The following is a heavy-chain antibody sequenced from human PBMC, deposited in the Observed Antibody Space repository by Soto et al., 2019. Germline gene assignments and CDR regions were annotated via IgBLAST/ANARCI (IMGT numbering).Heavy chain of an antibody. CDR3: ASGYCSSTSCYRGAFDI. CDR2: ISNNGAHT. D-gene: IGHD2-2*01. J-gene: IGHJ3*02. V-gene: IGHV3-64*01. Sequence: GGSLRLSCADSGFTFSNYEMHWVRQAPGKGLEYVSGISNNGAHTDYAKSVKGRFTISRDNSENTLYLQMGSLRAEDMAVYYCASGYCSSTSCYRGAFDIWGQGTMVTVSS. CDR1: GFTFSNYE.